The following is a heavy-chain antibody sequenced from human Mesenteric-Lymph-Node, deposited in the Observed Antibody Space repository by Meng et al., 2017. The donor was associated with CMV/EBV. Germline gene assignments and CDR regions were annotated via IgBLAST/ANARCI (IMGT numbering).Heavy chain of an antibody. CDR3: AKEARIAVAGTDAFDI. Sequence: GGSLRLSCAASGFTFSIYGMHWVRQAPGKGLEWVTFIRYDGNNKYYADSVKGRFTVSRDNSQNTLFLQMNSLRGEDTAVYYCAKEARIAVAGTDAFDIWGQGTMVTVSS. J-gene: IGHJ3*02. CDR2: IRYDGNNK. V-gene: IGHV3-30*02. CDR1: GFTFSIYG. D-gene: IGHD6-19*01.